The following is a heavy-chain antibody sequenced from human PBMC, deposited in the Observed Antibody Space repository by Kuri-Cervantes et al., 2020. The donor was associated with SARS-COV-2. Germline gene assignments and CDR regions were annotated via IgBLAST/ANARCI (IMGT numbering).Heavy chain of an antibody. CDR3: AKVRAPGDQLILSSPLDY. CDR1: GFSFSTYG. CDR2: LWYDGSKK. D-gene: IGHD1-1*01. V-gene: IGHV3-33*06. Sequence: GGSLRLSCAASGFSFSTYGMHWVRQAPGKGLEWVALLWYDGSKKYYADSVKGRFTISRDNSKNTLYLQMNNLRAEDTAVYYCAKVRAPGDQLILSSPLDYWGQGTLVTVSS. J-gene: IGHJ4*02.